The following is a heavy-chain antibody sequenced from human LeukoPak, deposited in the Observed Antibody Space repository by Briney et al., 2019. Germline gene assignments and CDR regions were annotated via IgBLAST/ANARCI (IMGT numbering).Heavy chain of an antibody. CDR1: GFTFSSYS. V-gene: IGHV3-21*01. Sequence: PGGSLRLSCAASGFTFSSYSMNWVRQAPGKGLEWVSSISSSSSYIYYADSVKGRFTISRDNAKNSLYLQMNSLRAEDTAVYYCARVSIYRRQLGTFDYWGQGTLVTVSS. D-gene: IGHD6-13*01. J-gene: IGHJ4*02. CDR2: ISSSSSYI. CDR3: ARVSIYRRQLGTFDY.